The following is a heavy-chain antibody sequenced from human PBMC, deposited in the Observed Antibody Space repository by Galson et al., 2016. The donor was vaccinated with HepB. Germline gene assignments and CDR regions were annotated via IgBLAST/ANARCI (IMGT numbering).Heavy chain of an antibody. J-gene: IGHJ4*02. D-gene: IGHD3-22*01. CDR3: ARESAAAWGYYDR. CDR2: IWYDGSEK. CDR1: GFSFSNYG. Sequence: SLRLSCAASGFSFSNYGMHWVRQAPGKGLEWVALIWYDGSEKSYADSVKGRFTVSRDNSKNTLYLQINSLRAEDTAVFYCARESAAAWGYYDRWGQGTLVTVSS. V-gene: IGHV3-33*01.